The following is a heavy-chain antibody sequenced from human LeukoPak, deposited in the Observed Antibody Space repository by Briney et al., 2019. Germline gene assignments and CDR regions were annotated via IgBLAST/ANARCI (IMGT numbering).Heavy chain of an antibody. V-gene: IGHV4-39*01. J-gene: IGHJ4*02. CDR1: GASISGGTYY. D-gene: IGHD1-26*01. CDR3: ARRGGSGRAFDY. CDR2: IYYTGST. Sequence: SETLSLTCSVSGASISGGTYYWGWIRQPPGKGLEWIGSIYYTGSTYDNPSLKSRVTISVDTSKNQFSLKLSSVTAADTSVYYCARRGGSGRAFDYWGQGTLVTVSS.